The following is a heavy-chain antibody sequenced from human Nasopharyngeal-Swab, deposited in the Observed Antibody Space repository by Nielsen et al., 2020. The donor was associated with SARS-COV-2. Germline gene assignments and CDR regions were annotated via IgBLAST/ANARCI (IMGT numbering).Heavy chain of an antibody. CDR1: GYTFSDAW. Sequence: GESLKISCAASGYTFSDAWMNWVRQAPGKGMEWVGLIKSRSAGGATEFAAPVKGGFSISRDESQNTLYLHMSSLKTEDTAMYYCLTDYYDSTGHGNYWGQGTLVTVSS. CDR3: LTDYYDSTGHGNY. V-gene: IGHV3-15*07. J-gene: IGHJ4*02. D-gene: IGHD3-22*01. CDR2: IKSRSAGGAT.